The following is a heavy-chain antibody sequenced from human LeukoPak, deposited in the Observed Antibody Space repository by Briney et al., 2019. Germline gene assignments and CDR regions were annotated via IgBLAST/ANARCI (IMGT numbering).Heavy chain of an antibody. J-gene: IGHJ5*02. CDR2: IIPIFGTA. CDR3: ARDGDDSSGYYFSSWFDP. V-gene: IGHV1-69*01. Sequence: SVKVSCKASGGTFISYAISWVRQAPGQGLEWMGGIIPIFGTANYAQKFQGGVTITADESTSTAYMELSSLRSEDTAVYYCARDGDDSSGYYFSSWFDPWGQGTLVTVSS. D-gene: IGHD3-22*01. CDR1: GGTFISYA.